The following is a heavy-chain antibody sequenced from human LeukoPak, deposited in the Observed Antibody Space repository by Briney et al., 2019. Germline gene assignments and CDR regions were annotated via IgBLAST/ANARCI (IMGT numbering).Heavy chain of an antibody. CDR3: ARHYSQNIDY. CDR1: GGSISSYY. J-gene: IGHJ4*02. D-gene: IGHD1/OR15-1a*01. V-gene: IGHV4-59*08. Sequence: SETLSLTFTVSGGSISSYYWSWIRQPPGKGLEWIGYFYYSGSTNYNPSLKSRVTISVDTSKNQFSLKLSSVTAADTAVYYCARHYSQNIDYWGQGTLVTVSS. CDR2: FYYSGST.